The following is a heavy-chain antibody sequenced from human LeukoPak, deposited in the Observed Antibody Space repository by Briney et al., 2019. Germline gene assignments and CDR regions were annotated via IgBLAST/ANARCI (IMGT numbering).Heavy chain of an antibody. CDR3: ARVKGYCSSTSCWYFQH. D-gene: IGHD2-2*01. J-gene: IGHJ1*01. Sequence: QTGGSLRLSCAASGFTFSSYWMSWVRQATGKGLEGVANIKQDGSEKYYVDSVKGRFTISRDNAKNSLYLQMNSLRAEDTAVYYCARVKGYCSSTSCWYFQHWGQGTLVTVSS. CDR2: IKQDGSEK. CDR1: GFTFSSYW. V-gene: IGHV3-7*01.